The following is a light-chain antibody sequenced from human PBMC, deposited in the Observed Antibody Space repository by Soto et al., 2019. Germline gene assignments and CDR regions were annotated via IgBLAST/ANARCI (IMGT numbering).Light chain of an antibody. CDR2: GAS. CDR3: LQYHNLWA. CDR1: QSVSSSY. J-gene: IGKJ1*01. Sequence: EIVLTQSPGTLSLSPGERATLSCRASQSVSSSYLAWYQQKPGQAPRLLIYGASSRATGIPDRFSGSGSGTDFTLTISSLEPEDFAVYSCLQYHNLWAFGHGTKVDIK. V-gene: IGKV3-20*01.